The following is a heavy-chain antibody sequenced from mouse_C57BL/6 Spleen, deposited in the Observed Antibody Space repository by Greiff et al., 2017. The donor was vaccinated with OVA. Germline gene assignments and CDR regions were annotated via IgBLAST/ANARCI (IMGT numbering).Heavy chain of an antibody. D-gene: IGHD1-1*01. CDR2: INPYNGGT. V-gene: IGHV1-19*01. CDR3: ARKIRITTVDAMDY. Sequence: VQLQQSGPVLVKPGASVKMSCKASGYTFTDYYMNWVKQSHGKSLEWIGVINPYNGGTSYNQKFKGKATLTVDKSSSTAYMELNSLTSEDSAVYYCARKIRITTVDAMDYWGQGTSVTVSS. J-gene: IGHJ4*01. CDR1: GYTFTDYY.